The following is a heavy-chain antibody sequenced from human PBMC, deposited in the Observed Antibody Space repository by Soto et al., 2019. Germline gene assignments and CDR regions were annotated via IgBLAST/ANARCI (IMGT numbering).Heavy chain of an antibody. J-gene: IGHJ4*02. D-gene: IGHD5-18*01. V-gene: IGHV3-33*01. CDR3: ARSPAGYSYGYGADC. Sequence: QVQLVESGGGVDQHGRSLRLSCAASGFTFSTYGMHWVRQAPGKGLEWVAVIWYDGSNKYYADSVKDRFTISRDNSKNTLYLQMSSLRAEDTAVYYCARSPAGYSYGYGADCWGQGTLVTVSS. CDR2: IWYDGSNK. CDR1: GFTFSTYG.